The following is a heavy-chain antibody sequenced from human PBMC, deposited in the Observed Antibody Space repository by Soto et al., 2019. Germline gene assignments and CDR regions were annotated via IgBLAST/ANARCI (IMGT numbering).Heavy chain of an antibody. D-gene: IGHD6-13*01. CDR3: ARRQGIAAAGTFFWFDP. CDR1: GGSISSSSYY. V-gene: IGHV4-39*01. J-gene: IGHJ5*02. CDR2: IYYSGST. Sequence: AETLSLTCTVSGGSISSSSYYWVCIGQGPGKGLEWIGSIYYSGSTYYNPSLKSRVTISVDTSKNQFSLKLSSVTAADTAVYYCARRQGIAAAGTFFWFDPWGQGTLVTVSS.